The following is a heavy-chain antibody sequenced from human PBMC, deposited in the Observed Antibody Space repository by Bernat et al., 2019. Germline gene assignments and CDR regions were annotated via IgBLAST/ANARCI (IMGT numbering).Heavy chain of an antibody. CDR3: ARIIHDYGDYDVDY. D-gene: IGHD4-17*01. CDR2: INPSGGST. Sequence: QVQLVQSGADVKKPGASVKVSCKASGYTFTSYFIHWVRQAPGQGLEWMGLINPSGGSTNYAQKFQGRVTMTRDTSTSTVYMELSSLRSEDTAVYYCARIIHDYGDYDVDYWGQGTLVTVSS. CDR1: GYTFTSYF. V-gene: IGHV1-46*01. J-gene: IGHJ4*02.